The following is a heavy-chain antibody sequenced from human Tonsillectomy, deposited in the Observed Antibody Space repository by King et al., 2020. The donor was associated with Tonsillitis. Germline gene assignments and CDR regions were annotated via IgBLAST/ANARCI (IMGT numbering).Heavy chain of an antibody. J-gene: IGHJ2*01. V-gene: IGHV3-23*04. D-gene: IGHD6-19*01. CDR1: GFTFSSHA. CDR2: ISGSGGNT. Sequence: VQLVESGGGLVQPGGSLRLSCAASGFTFSSHAMSWVRQAPGKGLEWVSGISGSGGNTYYADPVKGRFTIARDNSKNTLYLQMNSLRAEDTAVYYCAKDREDSSGWYKGLWGRGTLVIVSS. CDR3: AKDREDSSGWYKGL.